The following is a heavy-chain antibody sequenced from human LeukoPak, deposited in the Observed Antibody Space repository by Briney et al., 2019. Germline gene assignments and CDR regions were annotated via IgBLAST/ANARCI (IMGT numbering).Heavy chain of an antibody. D-gene: IGHD3-16*01. CDR3: TRGFWGWEVDY. J-gene: IGHJ4*02. CDR1: GFTFSNYA. V-gene: IGHV3-23*01. Sequence: GGTLRLSCAASGFTFSNYAMNWVRQAPGKGLEWVSAISGSGGRTYYADSVKGRFTISRDNAKNTLYLQINSLRADDTAAYYCTRGFWGWEVDYWGQGTLATVSS. CDR2: ISGSGGRT.